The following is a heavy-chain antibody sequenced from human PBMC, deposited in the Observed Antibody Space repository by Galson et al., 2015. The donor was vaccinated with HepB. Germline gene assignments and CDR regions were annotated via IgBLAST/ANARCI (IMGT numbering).Heavy chain of an antibody. Sequence: SLRLSCAASGFTFSSYSMNWVRQAPGKGLEWVSYICSSSSTIYYADSVKGRFTISRDNAKNSLYLQMNSLRDEDTAVYYCARDPGAYCGGDCYSVLFDYWVQGAQVTVSS. CDR2: ICSSSSTI. V-gene: IGHV3-48*02. D-gene: IGHD2-21*02. CDR1: GFTFSSYS. CDR3: ARDPGAYCGGDCYSVLFDY. J-gene: IGHJ4*02.